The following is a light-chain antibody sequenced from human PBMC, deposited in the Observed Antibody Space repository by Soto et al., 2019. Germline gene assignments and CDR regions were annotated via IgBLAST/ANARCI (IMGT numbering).Light chain of an antibody. CDR3: SSYTSSSTGV. CDR1: SSDVGGYNH. CDR2: DVI. J-gene: IGLJ3*02. V-gene: IGLV2-14*01. Sequence: QSALTQPASVSGSPGQSIPISCTGTSSDVGGYNHVSWYHQHPGTAPKLMIYDVINRPSGVSDRFSGSQSGNTASLTSSGLQAEDEADYYCSSYTSSSTGVFSGGTKVTVL.